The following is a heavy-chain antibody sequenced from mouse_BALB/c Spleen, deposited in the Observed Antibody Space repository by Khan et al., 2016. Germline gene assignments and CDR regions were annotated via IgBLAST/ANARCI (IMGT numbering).Heavy chain of an antibody. Sequence: QVQLQQSGAELARPGASVKMSCKASGYTFTSYTIHWVKQRPGQGLEWIGYINPSSGYTNCNQKFKDKATLTADKSSSTAYMQLSSLTSEDSAVYYCASDRYDGDWFAYWGQGTLV. D-gene: IGHD2-14*01. CDR3: ASDRYDGDWFAY. V-gene: IGHV1-4*01. CDR2: INPSSGYT. CDR1: GYTFTSYT. J-gene: IGHJ3*01.